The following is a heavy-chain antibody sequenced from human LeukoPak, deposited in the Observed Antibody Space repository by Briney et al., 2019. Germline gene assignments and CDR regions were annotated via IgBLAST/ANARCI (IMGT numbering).Heavy chain of an antibody. J-gene: IGHJ4*02. V-gene: IGHV3-23*01. D-gene: IGHD2-15*01. CDR1: GFTFSSYA. Sequence: GGSLRLSCAASGFTFSSYAMSWVRQAPGKGLEWVSAISGSGGSTYYADAVKGRVTISRDNSKNTLYLQMNSLRAEDTAVYYCAKDRIRIVGVGHFDYWGEGTLVTVSS. CDR2: ISGSGGST. CDR3: AKDRIRIVGVGHFDY.